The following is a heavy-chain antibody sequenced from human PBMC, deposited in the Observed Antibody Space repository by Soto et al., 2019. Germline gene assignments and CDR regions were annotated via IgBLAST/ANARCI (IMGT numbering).Heavy chain of an antibody. CDR3: ARADLYSSSWYADTNWFDP. D-gene: IGHD6-13*01. CDR2: ISSSSSYI. Sequence: EVQLVESGGGLVKPGGSLRLSCAASGFTFSSYSMNWVRQAPGKGLEWVSSISSSSSYIYYADSVKGRFTISRDNAKNSLYLQMNSLRAADTAVYYCARADLYSSSWYADTNWFDPWGQGTLVTVAS. J-gene: IGHJ5*02. CDR1: GFTFSSYS. V-gene: IGHV3-21*01.